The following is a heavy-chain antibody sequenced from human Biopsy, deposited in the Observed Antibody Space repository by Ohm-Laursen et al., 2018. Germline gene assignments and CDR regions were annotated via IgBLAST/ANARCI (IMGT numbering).Heavy chain of an antibody. CDR2: IYPGGGT. CDR3: AGIVLGPTNDAFDI. V-gene: IGHV4-4*07. Sequence: GTLSLTCPVSGGSISSYYWNWIRQPAGKGLEWIGRIYPGGGTIYNPSLKSRVTMSVDTSKNHFSLNLNSVTAADTAVYYCAGIVLGPTNDAFDIWGQGTMVTVSS. D-gene: IGHD1-26*01. CDR1: GGSISSYY. J-gene: IGHJ3*02.